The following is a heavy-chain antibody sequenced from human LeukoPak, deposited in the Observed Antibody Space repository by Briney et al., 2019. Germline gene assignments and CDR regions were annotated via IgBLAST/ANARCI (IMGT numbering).Heavy chain of an antibody. D-gene: IGHD3-22*01. V-gene: IGHV3-7*03. CDR2: IKQDGSEK. J-gene: IGHJ2*01. CDR1: GFTFSDYA. CDR3: AKEPARTRRYYYDSSGSRNMYLDL. Sequence: GGSLRLSCAASGFTFSDYAMSWVRQAPGKGLEWVANIKQDGSEKYYVDSVKGRFTISRDNSKNTLYLQMNSLRAEDTAVYYCAKEPARTRRYYYDSSGSRNMYLDLWGRGTLVTVSS.